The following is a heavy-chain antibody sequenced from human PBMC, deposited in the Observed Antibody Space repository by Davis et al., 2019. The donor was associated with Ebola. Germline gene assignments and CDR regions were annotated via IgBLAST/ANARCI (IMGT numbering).Heavy chain of an antibody. J-gene: IGHJ5*02. CDR1: GFIFRNYG. CDR3: TTGGPRP. CDR2: ISSDGNIQ. V-gene: IGHV3-30*03. Sequence: PGGSLRLSCAASGFIFRNYGMHWVRQAPGKGLEWVAVISSDGNIQGYADSVKGRFTISRDNSENTLYLQMNSLKTEDTAVYYCTTGGPRPWGQGTLVTVST.